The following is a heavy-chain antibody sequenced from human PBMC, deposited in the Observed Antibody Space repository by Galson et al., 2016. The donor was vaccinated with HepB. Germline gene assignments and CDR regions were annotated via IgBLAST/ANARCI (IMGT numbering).Heavy chain of an antibody. CDR1: GFTFSSYA. CDR2: ISSRSNYI. V-gene: IGHV3-21*01. CDR3: ARDGELGGSYYGRDFDI. Sequence: SLRLSCAASGFTFSSYAMSWVRQAPGKGLEWVSSISSRSNYIYYADSVKGRFTISRDNAKNSLYLQTNSLRAEDTALYYCARDGELGGSYYGRDFDIWGQGTMVTVSS. D-gene: IGHD1-26*01. J-gene: IGHJ3*02.